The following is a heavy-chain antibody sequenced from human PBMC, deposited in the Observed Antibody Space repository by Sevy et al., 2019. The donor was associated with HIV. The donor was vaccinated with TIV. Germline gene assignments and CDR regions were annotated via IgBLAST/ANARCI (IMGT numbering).Heavy chain of an antibody. CDR1: GFTFSDYY. CDR3: ARENTMIEEPGWFDP. V-gene: IGHV3-11*01. D-gene: IGHD3-22*01. CDR2: ISRSGSTI. Sequence: GGSLRLSCAASGFTFSDYYMSWIRQAPGKGLEWVSYISRSGSTINYADSVKGRFTISRDNAKNSLYLQINSLKAEDTAVFYCARENTMIEEPGWFDPWGQGTLVTVSS. J-gene: IGHJ5*02.